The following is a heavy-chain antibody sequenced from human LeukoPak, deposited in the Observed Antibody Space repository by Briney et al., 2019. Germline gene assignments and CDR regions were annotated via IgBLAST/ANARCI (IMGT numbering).Heavy chain of an antibody. D-gene: IGHD2-15*01. CDR1: GGSISSGGYY. J-gene: IGHJ6*02. Sequence: SETLSLTCTVSGGSISSGGYYWSWIRQHPGKGLEWIGYIYYSGSTYYNPSLKSRVTISVDTSKNQFSLKLSSVTAADTAVYYCARVAVVVAATRYYYGMDVWGQGTTVTVS. CDR2: IYYSGST. CDR3: ARVAVVVAATRYYYGMDV. V-gene: IGHV4-31*03.